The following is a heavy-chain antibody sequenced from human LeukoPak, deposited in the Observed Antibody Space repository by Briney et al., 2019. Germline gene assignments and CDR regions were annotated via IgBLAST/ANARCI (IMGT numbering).Heavy chain of an antibody. J-gene: IGHJ3*01. CDR2: INGDGSTT. D-gene: IGHD3-3*01. CDR1: GFTVSSNY. CDR3: ASLVGGYYPPVEAFDV. V-gene: IGHV3-74*01. Sequence: PGGSLRLSCAASGFTVSSNYMSWVRQAPGKELVWVSRINGDGSTTNYADSVRGRFTISRDNAKNTLYLQMNSLRADDSAVYFCASLVGGYYPPVEAFDVWGQGTMVTVSS.